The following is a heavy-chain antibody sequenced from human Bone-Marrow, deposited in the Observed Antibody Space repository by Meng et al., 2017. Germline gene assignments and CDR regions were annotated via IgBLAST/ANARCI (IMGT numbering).Heavy chain of an antibody. J-gene: IGHJ2*01. CDR3: ARGPRRAIAAAGTGYFDL. D-gene: IGHD6-13*01. CDR2: INHSGST. CDR1: GGSFSGYY. V-gene: IGHV4-34*01. Sequence: VQLQQWGAGLLNPSETLSPTCAVYGGSFSGYYWSWIRQPPGKGLEWIGEINHSGSTNYNPSLKSRVTISVDTSKNQFSLKLSSVTAADTAVYYCARGPRRAIAAAGTGYFDLWGRGTLVTVSS.